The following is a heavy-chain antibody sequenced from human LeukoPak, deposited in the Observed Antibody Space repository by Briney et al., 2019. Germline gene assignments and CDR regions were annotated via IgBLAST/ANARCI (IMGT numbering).Heavy chain of an antibody. D-gene: IGHD2-21*02. J-gene: IGHJ6*02. CDR1: GFTFSSYA. CDR3: AREQKTAPSGGYYYYYGMDV. CDR2: ISYDGSNK. V-gene: IGHV3-30*04. Sequence: PGRSLRLSCAASGFTFSSYAMHWVRQAPGKGLEWVAVISYDGSNKYYADSVKGRFTISRDNSKNTLYLQMNSLRAEDTAVYYCAREQKTAPSGGYYYYYGMDVWGQGTTVTVSS.